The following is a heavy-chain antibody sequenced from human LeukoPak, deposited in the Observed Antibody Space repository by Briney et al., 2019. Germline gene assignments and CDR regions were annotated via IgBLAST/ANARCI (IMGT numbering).Heavy chain of an antibody. D-gene: IGHD6-19*01. CDR1: GGSITSYY. CDR3: ARAPEFSSGWLLDC. J-gene: IGHJ4*02. V-gene: IGHV4-4*08. CDR2: VSSSGST. Sequence: SETLSLTCTVSGGSITSYYWSWIRQPPGKGLEWIGCVSSSGSTNYNPSLKSRVTISVNTSKNQFSLRLSSVTAADTGVYYCARAPEFSSGWLLDCWGQGSLVTVSS.